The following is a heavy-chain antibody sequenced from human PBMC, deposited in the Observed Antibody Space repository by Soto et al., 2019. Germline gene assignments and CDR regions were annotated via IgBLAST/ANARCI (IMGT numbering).Heavy chain of an antibody. Sequence: GGSLRLSCTASGFIFSSYTINWVRQAPGKGLEWVSSISGSGSYIYIADSMKGRITISRGNAQNSVHLQMNSLRVEDTAVYYCARAGLEPANAFDVWGQGTKVTVSS. CDR2: ISGSGSYI. CDR3: ARAGLEPANAFDV. CDR1: GFIFSSYT. D-gene: IGHD2-2*01. J-gene: IGHJ3*01. V-gene: IGHV3-21*06.